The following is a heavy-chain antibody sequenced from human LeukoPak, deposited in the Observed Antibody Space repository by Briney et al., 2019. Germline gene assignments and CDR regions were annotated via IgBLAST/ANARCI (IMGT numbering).Heavy chain of an antibody. D-gene: IGHD3-22*01. CDR2: IWYDGSNK. Sequence: GGSLRLSCAASGFSFSKYGMHWVRQAPGKGLEWVAVIWYDGSNKYYADSVKGRFTISRDNSKNTLYLQMNSLRAEDTAVYYCAKDFSLNCYDTSGYSAYWGQGTLVTVSS. J-gene: IGHJ4*02. V-gene: IGHV3-33*06. CDR1: GFSFSKYG. CDR3: AKDFSLNCYDTSGYSAY.